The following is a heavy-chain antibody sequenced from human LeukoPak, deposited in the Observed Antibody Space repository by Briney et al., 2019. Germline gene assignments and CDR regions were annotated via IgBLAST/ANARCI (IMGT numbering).Heavy chain of an antibody. J-gene: IGHJ4*02. D-gene: IGHD3-22*01. CDR2: ISGSGGST. CDR1: GFTFSSYA. CDR3: AKDSHYYDSSGSDY. V-gene: IGHV3-23*01. Sequence: GGSLRLSCAASGFTFSSYAMSWFRQAPGKGLEWVSAISGSGGSTYYADSVKGRFTISRDNSKNMLYLQMNSLRAEDTAVYYCAKDSHYYDSSGSDYWGQGTLVTVSS.